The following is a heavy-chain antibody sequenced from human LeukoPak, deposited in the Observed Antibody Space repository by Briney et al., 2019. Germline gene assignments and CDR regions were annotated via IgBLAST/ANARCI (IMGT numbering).Heavy chain of an antibody. Sequence: SETLSLTCTVSGASVSSGSYYWSWLRQPPGKGLEWIGYIYYSGSTNYNPSLKSRVTISVDTSKNQFSLKLSSVTAADTAVYFCARVEGNWFDPWGQGTLVTVSS. CDR3: ARVEGNWFDP. V-gene: IGHV4-61*01. J-gene: IGHJ5*02. CDR2: IYYSGST. CDR1: GASVSSGSYY.